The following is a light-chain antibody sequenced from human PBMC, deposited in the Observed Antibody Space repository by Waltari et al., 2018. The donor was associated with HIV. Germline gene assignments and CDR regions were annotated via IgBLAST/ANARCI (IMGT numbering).Light chain of an antibody. CDR2: EVS. CDR3: SSYTTSSTLD. J-gene: IGLJ1*01. CDR1: SSDVGGSNY. V-gene: IGLV2-14*01. Sequence: QSALTQPASVSGSPGQSITISCTGTSSDVGGSNYVSWYQQHPDKAPKLMIYEVSSRPSGVSNRFSGSKSGNTASLTISGLQADDEAYYYCSSYTTSSTLDLGTGTKVTVL.